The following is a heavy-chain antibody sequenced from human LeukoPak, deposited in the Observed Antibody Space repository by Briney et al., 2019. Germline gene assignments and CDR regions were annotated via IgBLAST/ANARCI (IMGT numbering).Heavy chain of an antibody. V-gene: IGHV7-4-1*02. CDR2: INTNTGNP. CDR1: GYTFTSYA. Sequence: ASVKVSCKASGYTFTSYAMNWVRQAPGQGLEWMGWINTNTGNPTYAQGFTGRFVFSLDTSVSTAYLQISSLKAEDTAVYYCASSSPLLDYYDSSGYYLEFRAFDIWGQGTMVTVSS. J-gene: IGHJ3*02. D-gene: IGHD3-22*01. CDR3: ASSSPLLDYYDSSGYYLEFRAFDI.